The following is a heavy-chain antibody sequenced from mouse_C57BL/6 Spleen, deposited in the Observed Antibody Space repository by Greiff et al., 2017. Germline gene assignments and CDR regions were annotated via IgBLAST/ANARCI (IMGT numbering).Heavy chain of an antibody. V-gene: IGHV5-17*01. D-gene: IGHD2-4*01. CDR2: ISSGSSTI. Sequence: EVKLVESGGGLVKPGGSLKLSCAASGFTFSDYGMHWVRQAPEKGLEWVAYISSGSSTIYYAHKVKGRFTISRDNAKNTLFLQMTSLRSEDTAMYYCANPINCYDYDVAWFAYWGQGTLVTVSA. CDR3: ANPINCYDYDVAWFAY. J-gene: IGHJ3*01. CDR1: GFTFSDYG.